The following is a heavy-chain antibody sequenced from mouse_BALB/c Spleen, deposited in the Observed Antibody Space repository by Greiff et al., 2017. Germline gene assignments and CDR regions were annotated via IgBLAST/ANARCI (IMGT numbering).Heavy chain of an antibody. CDR3: ARSRGYLYYFDY. CDR2: ISSGSSTI. V-gene: IGHV5-17*02. Sequence: EVMLVESGGGLVQPGGSRKLSCAASGFTFSSFGMHWVRQAPEKGLEWVAYISSGSSTIYYADTVKGRFTISRDNPKNTLFLQMTSLRSEDTAMYYCARSRGYLYYFDYWGQGTTLTVSS. D-gene: IGHD2-3*01. CDR1: GFTFSSFG. J-gene: IGHJ2*01.